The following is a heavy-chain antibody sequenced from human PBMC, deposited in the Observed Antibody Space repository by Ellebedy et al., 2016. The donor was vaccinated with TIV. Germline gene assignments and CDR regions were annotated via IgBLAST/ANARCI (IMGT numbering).Heavy chain of an antibody. D-gene: IGHD2-8*01. CDR2: TSSNGGST. V-gene: IGHV3-64*04. J-gene: IGHJ4*02. CDR1: GFTFSRNG. Sequence: GGSLRLSCSASGFTFSRNGMHWVRQAPGKGLEYVSATSSNGGSTYYADSVKGRFTISRDNGKNSLYLQMNSLRVEDTAVYYCVWPVRMNGYWGQGTLVTVSS. CDR3: VWPVRMNGY.